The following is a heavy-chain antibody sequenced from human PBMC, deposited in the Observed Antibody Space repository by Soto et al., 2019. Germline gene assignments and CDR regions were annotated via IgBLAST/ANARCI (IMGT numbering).Heavy chain of an antibody. Sequence: QVQLQESGPGLVKPSQTLSLTCTVSGGSISSGDYYWSWIRQPPGKGLECIGYIYYSGSTYYNPSLKSRVTISVDTSKNQFSLKLSSVTAAYTAVYYCARVRVTIFGVVPNWFDPWGQGTLVTVSS. D-gene: IGHD3-3*01. J-gene: IGHJ5*02. CDR3: ARVRVTIFGVVPNWFDP. CDR1: GGSISSGDYY. V-gene: IGHV4-30-4*01. CDR2: IYYSGST.